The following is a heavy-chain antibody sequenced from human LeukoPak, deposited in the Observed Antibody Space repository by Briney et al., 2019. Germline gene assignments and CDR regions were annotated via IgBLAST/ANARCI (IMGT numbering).Heavy chain of an antibody. CDR1: GGSISSYY. CDR3: ARLSTVTTSFDY. Sequence: SETLSLTCTVSGGSISSYYWSWIRQPAGKGLEWFGRIYTSGTTHYNPSLKSRVTMSVDTSKNQFSLKLSSVTAADTAVYYCARLSTVTTSFDYWGQGTLVTVSS. V-gene: IGHV4-4*07. CDR2: IYTSGTT. D-gene: IGHD4-17*01. J-gene: IGHJ4*02.